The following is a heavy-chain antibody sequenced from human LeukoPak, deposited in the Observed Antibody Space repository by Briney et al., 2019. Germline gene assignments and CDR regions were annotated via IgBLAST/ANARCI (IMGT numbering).Heavy chain of an antibody. CDR2: IYTSGST. Sequence: SETLSLTCTASGGSIISGSYYWSWIRQPAGKGLEWIGLIYTSGSTNYNPSLKSRVTISVDTSKNQFSLKLSSVTAADTAVYYCARGHVARYSSSWYYFDYWGQGTLVTVSS. CDR3: ARGHVARYSSSWYYFDY. D-gene: IGHD6-13*01. J-gene: IGHJ4*02. V-gene: IGHV4-61*02. CDR1: GGSIISGSYY.